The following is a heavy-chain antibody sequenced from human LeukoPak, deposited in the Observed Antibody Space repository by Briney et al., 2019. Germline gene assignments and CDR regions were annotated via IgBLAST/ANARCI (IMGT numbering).Heavy chain of an antibody. CDR2: IYHSGST. CDR3: ARGGGDYYMDV. V-gene: IGHV4-38-2*02. Sequence: SETLSLSCTVSVYSISSGYYGGWIRQPQGKGLEWIGSIYHSGSTYYNPSLKSRVTISVDMSNYQFSLRLSSVTAADTAVYYCARGGGDYYMDVWGKGTTVTVSS. J-gene: IGHJ6*03. D-gene: IGHD4-17*01. CDR1: VYSISSGYY.